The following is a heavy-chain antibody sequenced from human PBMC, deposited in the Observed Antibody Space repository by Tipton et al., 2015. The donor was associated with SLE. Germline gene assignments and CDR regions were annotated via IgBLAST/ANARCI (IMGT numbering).Heavy chain of an antibody. Sequence: TLSLTCIVSGYSISSGYYWGWIRQPPGKGLEWIGSIYHSGNTDYNPSLKSRVTILVDTSKNQFSLRLSSVTAADTAMYYCARGGRALIDYWGQGTLVIVSS. V-gene: IGHV4-38-2*02. CDR3: ARGGRALIDY. D-gene: IGHD1-26*01. CDR1: GYSISSGYY. CDR2: IYHSGNT. J-gene: IGHJ4*02.